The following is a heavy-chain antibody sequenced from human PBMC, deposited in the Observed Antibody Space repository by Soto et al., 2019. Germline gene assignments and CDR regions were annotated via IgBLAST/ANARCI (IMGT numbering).Heavy chain of an antibody. V-gene: IGHV3-48*02. D-gene: IGHD3-22*01. CDR1: GFTFSSYS. CDR3: ARDPTPDGPYYYDSSGIS. Sequence: EVQLVESGGGLVQPGGSLRLSCAASGFTFSSYSMNWVRQAPGKGLEWVSYISSSSSTIYYADSVKGRFTISRDNAKNSLYLQMNGLRDEDTAVYYCARDPTPDGPYYYDSSGISWGQGTMVTVSS. CDR2: ISSSSSTI. J-gene: IGHJ3*01.